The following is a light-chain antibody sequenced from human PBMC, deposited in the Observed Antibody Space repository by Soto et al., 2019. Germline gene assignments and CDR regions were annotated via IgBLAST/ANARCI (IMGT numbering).Light chain of an antibody. CDR3: SSYTSSSTWV. CDR2: EVS. CDR1: NSDIGGYNY. Sequence: QSVLTQPASVSGSPGQSISISCTGTNSDIGGYNYVSWYQQHPGKAPKLMIYEVSDRPSGVSSRFSASTSGNTASLTISGLQTEDEADYYCSSYTSSSTWVFGGGTQLPVL. V-gene: IGLV2-14*01. J-gene: IGLJ3*02.